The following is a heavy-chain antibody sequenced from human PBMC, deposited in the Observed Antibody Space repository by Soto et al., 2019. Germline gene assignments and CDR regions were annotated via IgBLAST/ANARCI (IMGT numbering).Heavy chain of an antibody. CDR1: GDSVSSNSAA. Sequence: QTLSLTCAISGDSVSSNSAAWNWLRQSPSRGLEWLGRTYYRSKWYNDYVVSVKSRITINPDTSKNQFSLQLNSVTPEDTAVYYCARERGVLSEAFDTWGQGTVVTVSS. CDR3: ARERGVLSEAFDT. CDR2: TYYRSKWYN. V-gene: IGHV6-1*01. D-gene: IGHD3-10*01. J-gene: IGHJ3*02.